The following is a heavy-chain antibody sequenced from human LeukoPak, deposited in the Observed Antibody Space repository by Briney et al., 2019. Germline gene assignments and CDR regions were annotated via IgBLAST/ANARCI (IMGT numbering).Heavy chain of an antibody. D-gene: IGHD5-18*01. Sequence: SETLSLTCTVSGDSISTYYWSWIRQPPGKGREWIGYIYYSGSTNYNPSLKSRVTISVDTSKNQFSLKLSSVTAADTAVYYCARGVTAMVSFDYWGQGTLVTVSS. V-gene: IGHV4-59*01. CDR1: GDSISTYY. CDR3: ARGVTAMVSFDY. J-gene: IGHJ4*02. CDR2: IYYSGST.